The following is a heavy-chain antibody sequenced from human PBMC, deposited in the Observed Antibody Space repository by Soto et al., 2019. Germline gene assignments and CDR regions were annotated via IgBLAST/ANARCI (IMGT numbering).Heavy chain of an antibody. J-gene: IGHJ6*02. D-gene: IGHD6-13*01. CDR1: GGTFSSYS. Sequence: SVKVSCKASGGTFSSYSISWVRQAPVQGLELMGGIIPIFGTANYAQKFQGRVTITADKSTSTAYMELSSLRSEDTAVYYCARVWAKAIAAAGPADYYYDGMDIWGRGTTVTSP. V-gene: IGHV1-69*06. CDR2: IIPIFGTA. CDR3: ARVWAKAIAAAGPADYYYDGMDI.